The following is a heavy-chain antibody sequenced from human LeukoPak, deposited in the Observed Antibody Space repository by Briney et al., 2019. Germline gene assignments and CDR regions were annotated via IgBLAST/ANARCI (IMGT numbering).Heavy chain of an antibody. CDR3: ARTYYDISTNYYYAMDV. D-gene: IGHD3-9*01. V-gene: IGHV3-30*04. CDR2: ISYDGSNK. Sequence: PGGSLRLSCAASGFTFSSYAMHWVRQAPGKGLEWVAVISYDGSNKYYADSVKGRFTISRDNSKNTLYLQMNSLRAEDTAVYYCARTYYDISTNYYYAMDVWGQGTTVTVSS. CDR1: GFTFSSYA. J-gene: IGHJ6*02.